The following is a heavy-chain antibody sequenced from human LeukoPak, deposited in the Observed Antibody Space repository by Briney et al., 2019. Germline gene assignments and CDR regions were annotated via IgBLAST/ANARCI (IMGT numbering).Heavy chain of an antibody. CDR3: ARDWASVTQASLDY. J-gene: IGHJ4*02. V-gene: IGHV3-7*03. D-gene: IGHD4-17*01. CDR2: IKEDGSEK. CDR1: GFTFSSHW. Sequence: GGSLRLSCAASGFTFSSHWMSWVRRAPGKGLEWVAYIKEDGSEKYYVDSVKGRFTASRDNAKNSLFLEMSSLRAEDTAIYYCARDWASVTQASLDYWGQGTLVTVSS.